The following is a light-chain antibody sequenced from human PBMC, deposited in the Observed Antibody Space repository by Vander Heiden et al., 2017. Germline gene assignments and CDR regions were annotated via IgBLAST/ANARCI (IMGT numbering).Light chain of an antibody. CDR3: RQHYDFPPS. CDR1: QDIDDD. J-gene: IGKJ2*01. Sequence: ETTLTQSPAFMSATPGDKVNISCKASQDIDDDVNWYRQKPGEAIIFIIKEGTTRGPGIPLRFSGSVFGTDFTLTINNIQSEDAAYYFCRQHYDFPPSFGQGTKMEIK. CDR2: EGT. V-gene: IGKV5-2*01.